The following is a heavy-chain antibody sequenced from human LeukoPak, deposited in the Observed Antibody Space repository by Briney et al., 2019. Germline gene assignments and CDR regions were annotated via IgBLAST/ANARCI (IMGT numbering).Heavy chain of an antibody. V-gene: IGHV1-8*01. J-gene: IGHJ5*02. Sequence: ASETVSRKASGYTFTRYDINWVRQPTGQGLEWVGWMNPNSGNTGYAQKFQGRVTMPRNTSISTGYMELSSLRSEDTAVYYCARAYSSSWGTNWFDLWGQETLVTVSS. D-gene: IGHD6-13*01. CDR1: GYTFTRYD. CDR3: ARAYSSSWGTNWFDL. CDR2: MNPNSGNT.